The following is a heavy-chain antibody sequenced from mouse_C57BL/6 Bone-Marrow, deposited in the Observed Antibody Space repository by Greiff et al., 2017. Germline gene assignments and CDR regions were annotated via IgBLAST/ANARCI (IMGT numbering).Heavy chain of an antibody. Sequence: EVKLMESGGGLVQPGGSLSLSCAASGFTFTDYYMSWVRQPPGKALEWLGFIRNKANGYTTEYSASVKGRFTMSRDNSQSILYLQMNALRAEDSATYYCARYRLTDCFDYWGQGTTLTVSS. J-gene: IGHJ2*01. CDR1: GFTFTDYY. CDR2: IRNKANGYTT. D-gene: IGHD4-1*01. CDR3: ARYRLTDCFDY. V-gene: IGHV7-3*01.